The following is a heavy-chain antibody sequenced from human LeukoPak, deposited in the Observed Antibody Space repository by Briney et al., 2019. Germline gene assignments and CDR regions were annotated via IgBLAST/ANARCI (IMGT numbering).Heavy chain of an antibody. V-gene: IGHV3-21*01. CDR2: ISSSSSYI. J-gene: IGHJ5*02. Sequence: GGSLRLSCAASGFTFSSYSMNWVRQAPGKGLEWVSSISSSSSYIYYADSVKGRFTISRDNAKNSLYLQMNSLRAEDTAVYYCARDRATSDFSYWFDPWGQGTLVTVSS. CDR1: GFTFSSYS. CDR3: ARDRATSDFSYWFDP. D-gene: IGHD2-2*01.